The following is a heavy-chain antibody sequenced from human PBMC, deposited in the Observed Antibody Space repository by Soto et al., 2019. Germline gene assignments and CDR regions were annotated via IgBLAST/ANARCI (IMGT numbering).Heavy chain of an antibody. D-gene: IGHD3-22*01. CDR3: AESRYYYSSSASAFDI. CDR2: ISYDGSNR. J-gene: IGHJ3*02. Sequence: GGSLRLSCVASEFTLSTYAMHWFRQAPGKGLEWVAAISYDGSNRYYADSVKGRFTISRDNSKNTLYLQMNSLRAEDTAIYHCAESRYYYSSSASAFDIWGQGTMVTVSS. CDR1: EFTLSTYA. V-gene: IGHV3-30*03.